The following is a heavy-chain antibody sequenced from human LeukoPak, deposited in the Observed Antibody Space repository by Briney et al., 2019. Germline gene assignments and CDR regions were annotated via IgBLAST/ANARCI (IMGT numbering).Heavy chain of an antibody. J-gene: IGHJ4*02. D-gene: IGHD2-21*02. CDR2: VSYSGST. CDR3: ARRGGDLYYFDY. Sequence: SETLSLTCTVSGGSISSTNYYWGWIRQPPGKGLEWIGSVSYSGSTYYNPSLKSRVTISVDTSKNQFSLKLSSVTAADTAVYYCARRGGDLYYFDYWGQGTLVTVSS. CDR1: GGSISSTNYY. V-gene: IGHV4-39*07.